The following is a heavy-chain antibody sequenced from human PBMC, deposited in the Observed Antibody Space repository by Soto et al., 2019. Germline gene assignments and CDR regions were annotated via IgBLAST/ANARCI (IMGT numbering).Heavy chain of an antibody. D-gene: IGHD2-15*01. J-gene: IGHJ6*03. CDR3: AREIVVVVAAPHYYYYMAV. Sequence: VSCKASGYTFTSYGISWVRQAPGQGLEWMGWISAYNGNTNYAQKLQGRVTMTTDTSTSTAYMELRSLRSDDTAVYYCAREIVVVVAAPHYYYYMAVWGKGTTVTVSS. V-gene: IGHV1-18*01. CDR2: ISAYNGNT. CDR1: GYTFTSYG.